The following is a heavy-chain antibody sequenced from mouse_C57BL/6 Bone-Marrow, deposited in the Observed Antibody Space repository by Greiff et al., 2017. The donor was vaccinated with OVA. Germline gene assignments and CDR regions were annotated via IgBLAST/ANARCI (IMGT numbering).Heavy chain of an antibody. CDR3: TTYDYDDWYFDV. V-gene: IGHV1-15*01. J-gene: IGHJ1*03. D-gene: IGHD2-4*01. CDR1: GYTFTDYE. CDR2: IDPETGGT. Sequence: QVQLQQSGAELVRPGASVTLSCKASGYTFTDYEMHWVKQTPVHGLAWIGAIDPETGGTAYNQKFKGKAILTADKSSSTAYMELRSLTSEDSAVYYCTTYDYDDWYFDVWGTGTTVTVSS.